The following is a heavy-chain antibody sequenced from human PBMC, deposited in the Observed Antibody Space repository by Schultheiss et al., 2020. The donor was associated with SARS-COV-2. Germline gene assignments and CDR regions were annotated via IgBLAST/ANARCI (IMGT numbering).Heavy chain of an antibody. CDR2: ISYDGSNK. Sequence: GGSLRLSCAASGFTFSSYGMHWVRQAPGKGLEWVAVISYDGSNKYYADSVKGRFTISRDNSKNTLYLQMNSLRAEDTAVYYCAKGVYSNVYYYYGMDVGGQGTTVTVSS. CDR3: AKGVYSNVYYYYGMDV. D-gene: IGHD4-11*01. J-gene: IGHJ6*02. CDR1: GFTFSSYG. V-gene: IGHV3-30*18.